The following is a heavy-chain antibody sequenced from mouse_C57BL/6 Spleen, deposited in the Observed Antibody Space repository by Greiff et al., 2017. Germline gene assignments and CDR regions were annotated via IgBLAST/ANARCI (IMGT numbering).Heavy chain of an antibody. V-gene: IGHV1-69*01. CDR3: ARNELRGYFDV. J-gene: IGHJ1*03. CDR2: IDPSDSYT. D-gene: IGHD1-1*01. Sequence: VQLQQSGAELVMPGASVKLSCKASGYTFTSYWMHWVKQRPGQGLEWIGEIDPSDSYTNYNQKFKGKSTLTVDKSSSTAYMQLSSLTSEDSAVYYCARNELRGYFDVWGTGTTVTVSS. CDR1: GYTFTSYW.